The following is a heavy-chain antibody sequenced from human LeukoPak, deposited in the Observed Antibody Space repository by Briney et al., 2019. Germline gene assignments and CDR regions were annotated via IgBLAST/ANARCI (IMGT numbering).Heavy chain of an antibody. CDR2: INHSGST. V-gene: IGHV4-34*01. Sequence: SETLSLTCAVYGGSFSGYYWSWIRQPPGKGLEWIGEINHSGSTNYNPSLKSRVTISVDTSKNQFSLKLSSVTAADTAVYYCARAKSSYGSLTIDYWGQGTLVTVSS. D-gene: IGHD5-18*01. J-gene: IGHJ4*02. CDR1: GGSFSGYY. CDR3: ARAKSSYGSLTIDY.